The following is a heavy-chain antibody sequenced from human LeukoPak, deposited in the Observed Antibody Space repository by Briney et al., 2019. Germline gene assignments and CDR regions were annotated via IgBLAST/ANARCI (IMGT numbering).Heavy chain of an antibody. J-gene: IGHJ4*02. V-gene: IGHV3-11*01. CDR2: IGRSGDTI. Sequence: GGSLRLSCAASGFTFSDFSITWFRQTPGKGLEWVSYIGRSGDTIHYADSVKGRLTISRDNAKNLAFLQLKSLRVEDTAVYYCARGSSVGYYWGQGTRVTVS. D-gene: IGHD2-15*01. CDR1: GFTFSDFS. CDR3: ARGSSVGYY.